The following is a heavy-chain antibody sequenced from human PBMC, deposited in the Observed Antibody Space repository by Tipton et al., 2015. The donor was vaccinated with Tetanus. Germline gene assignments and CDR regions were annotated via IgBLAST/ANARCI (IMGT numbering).Heavy chain of an antibody. Sequence: TLSLTCTVSGGSVRSGDYSWNWIRQPPGKGLEWLAYVSYSGRTNSNYSLKSRITIPQDTSKNQFSLRLTSVTAADTAVYYCARVLPVNRAGWGQGTLVTVSS. CDR3: ARVLPVNRAG. CDR2: VSYSGRT. CDR1: GGSVRSGDYS. V-gene: IGHV4-61*08. D-gene: IGHD4-17*01. J-gene: IGHJ4*02.